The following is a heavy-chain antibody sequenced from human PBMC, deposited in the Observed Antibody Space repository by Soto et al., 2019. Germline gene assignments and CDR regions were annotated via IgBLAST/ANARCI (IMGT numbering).Heavy chain of an antibody. D-gene: IGHD3-16*01. CDR1: GGTFSSYA. CDR2: IIPIFGTA. Sequence: QVQLVQSGAEVKKPASSVKVSCKASGGTFSSYAISWVRQAPGQGLEWMGGIIPIFGTANYAQKFQGRVTITADESTSTAYMELSILRSEDTAVYYCARDPGERGYGDYYYYGMDVLGKGTTVTVSS. V-gene: IGHV1-69*01. J-gene: IGHJ6*04. CDR3: ARDPGERGYGDYYYYGMDV.